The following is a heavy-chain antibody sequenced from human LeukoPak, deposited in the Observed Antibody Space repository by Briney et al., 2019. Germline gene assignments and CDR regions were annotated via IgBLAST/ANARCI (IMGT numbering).Heavy chain of an antibody. Sequence: GGSLRLSCAASGFTFSSYSMNWVRQAPGKGLEWVSSISSSSSYIYYADSVKGRFTISRDNAKNSLYLQMNSLRAEDTAVYYCVKVLGGLWPGIDYWGQGTVVTVSP. D-gene: IGHD2-15*01. V-gene: IGHV3-21*01. CDR3: VKVLGGLWPGIDY. CDR2: ISSSSSYI. CDR1: GFTFSSYS. J-gene: IGHJ4*02.